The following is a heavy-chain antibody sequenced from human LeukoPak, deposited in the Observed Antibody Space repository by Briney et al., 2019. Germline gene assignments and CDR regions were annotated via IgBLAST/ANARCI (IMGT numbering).Heavy chain of an antibody. J-gene: IGHJ4*02. CDR2: IKQDGSEK. V-gene: IGHV3-7*04. Sequence: GGSLRLSCAASGFTLSHYWTSWVRQAPGKGLEWVANIKQDGSEKYYVDSVKGRFTISRDNAKNSLYLQMNSLRAEDTAVYYCARELVLADSDYWGQGTLVTVSS. CDR1: GFTLSHYW. CDR3: ARELVLADSDY.